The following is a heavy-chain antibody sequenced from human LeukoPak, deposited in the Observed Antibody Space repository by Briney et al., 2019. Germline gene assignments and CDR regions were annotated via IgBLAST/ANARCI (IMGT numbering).Heavy chain of an antibody. J-gene: IGHJ4*02. CDR1: GFTYTNFW. CDR2: ISGSGGST. D-gene: IGHD3-3*01. Sequence: GGSLRLSCAVSGFTYTNFWMSWVRQAPGKGLEWVSAISGSGGSTYYADSVKGRFTISRDNSKNTLYLQMNSLRAEDTAVYYCAKDPSQGYDFWSGYPRRVDYWGQGTLVTVSS. V-gene: IGHV3-23*01. CDR3: AKDPSQGYDFWSGYPRRVDY.